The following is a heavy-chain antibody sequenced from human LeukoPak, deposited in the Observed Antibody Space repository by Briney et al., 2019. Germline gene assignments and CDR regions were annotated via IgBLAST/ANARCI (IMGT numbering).Heavy chain of an antibody. D-gene: IGHD6-13*01. V-gene: IGHV4-38-2*02. CDR2: IYHSGST. Sequence: KTSETLSLTCTVSGYSISSGYYWGWIRQPPGKGLEWIGSIYHSGSTYYNPSLKSRVTISVDTSKNQFSLKLSSVTAADTAVYYCARERIAAAGTESFGHWGQGTLVTVSS. J-gene: IGHJ4*02. CDR3: ARERIAAAGTESFGH. CDR1: GYSISSGYY.